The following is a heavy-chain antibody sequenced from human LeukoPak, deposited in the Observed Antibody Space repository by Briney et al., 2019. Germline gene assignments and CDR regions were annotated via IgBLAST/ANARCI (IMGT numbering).Heavy chain of an antibody. CDR3: GKAMKGYFFVFDV. J-gene: IGHJ3*01. CDR2: ITGTGGTT. CDR1: RITVSSNY. V-gene: IGHV3-23*01. Sequence: GGSLRLSCAASRITVSSNYMRWVRQAPGKGLEWVSTITGTGGTTYYADSVKSRFTISIDNSENTLLLQLNSLSADDTAIYYCGKAMKGYFFVFDVWGHGTMVTVSS. D-gene: IGHD1-26*01.